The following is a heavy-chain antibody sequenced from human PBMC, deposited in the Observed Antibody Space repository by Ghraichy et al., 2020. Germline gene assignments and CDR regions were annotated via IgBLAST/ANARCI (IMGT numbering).Heavy chain of an antibody. D-gene: IGHD3-3*01. CDR1: GGSISSSSYY. CDR3: ARLTGRSISIDY. CDR2: IYYSGST. V-gene: IGHV4-39*01. J-gene: IGHJ4*02. Sequence: SETLSLTCTVSGGSISSSSYYWGWIRQPPGKGLEWIGSIYYSGSTYYNPSLKSRVTISVDTSKNQFSLKLSSVTAADTAVYYCARLTGRSISIDYWGQGTLVTVSS.